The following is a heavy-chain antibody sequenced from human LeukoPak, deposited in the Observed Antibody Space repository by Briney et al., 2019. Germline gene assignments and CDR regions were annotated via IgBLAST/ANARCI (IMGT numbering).Heavy chain of an antibody. V-gene: IGHV4-59*01. CDR3: TRETSSTGYAGGLGFNY. CDR2: IYDTGYT. CDR1: GGSISGYY. D-gene: IGHD6-19*01. Sequence: PSETLSLTCTVSGGSISGYYWSWIRQPPGKGLEWIGHIYDTGYTDYNPSLKTRVTISVDTSKNQLSMRLRSVAAADTAIYYCTRETSSTGYAGGLGFNYWGQGTLVTVSS. J-gene: IGHJ4*02.